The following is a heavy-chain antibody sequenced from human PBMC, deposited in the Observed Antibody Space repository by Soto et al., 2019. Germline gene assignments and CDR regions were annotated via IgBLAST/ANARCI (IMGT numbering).Heavy chain of an antibody. CDR1: GYTFTSYD. J-gene: IGHJ6*02. D-gene: IGHD3-10*01. V-gene: IGHV1-8*01. Sequence: ASVKVSCKASGYTFTSYDINWVRQATGQGLEWMGWMNPNSGNTGYAQKFQGRVTMTRNTSISTAYMELSSLRSEDTAVYYCASSSGSGSYYYYYGMDVWGQGTTVTVSS. CDR2: MNPNSGNT. CDR3: ASSSGSGSYYYYYGMDV.